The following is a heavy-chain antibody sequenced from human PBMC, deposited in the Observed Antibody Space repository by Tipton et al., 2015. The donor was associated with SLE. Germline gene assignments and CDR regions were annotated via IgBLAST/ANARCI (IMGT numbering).Heavy chain of an antibody. CDR3: ARRGDYSSSWYVAFYYYMDV. CDR2: IYYTGST. Sequence: TLSLTCTVSTDSITNYYWSWIRQPPGQGVEWIGYIYYTGSTKYNPSLKSRVTISIDTSKNQFSLKMTSMTAADTAVYYCARRGDYSSSWYVAFYYYMDVWGKGTAVTVSS. V-gene: IGHV4-59*01. CDR1: TDSITNYY. D-gene: IGHD6-13*01. J-gene: IGHJ6*03.